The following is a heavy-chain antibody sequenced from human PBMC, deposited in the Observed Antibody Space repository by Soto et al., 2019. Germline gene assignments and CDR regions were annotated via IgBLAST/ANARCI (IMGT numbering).Heavy chain of an antibody. CDR2: INPNSGGT. CDR1: SGKS. V-gene: IGHV1-2*02. D-gene: IGHD6-13*01. J-gene: IGHJ5*02. CDR3: ARVAAAGSNWFDP. Sequence: SGKSMAGGGQSPGQGLEWMGWINPNSGGTNYAQKFQGRVTMTRDTSISTAYMELSRLRSDDTAVYYCARVAAAGSNWFDPWGQGTLVTVSS.